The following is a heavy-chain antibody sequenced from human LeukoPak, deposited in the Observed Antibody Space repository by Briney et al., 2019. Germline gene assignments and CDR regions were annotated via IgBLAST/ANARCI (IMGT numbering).Heavy chain of an antibody. Sequence: GGSLRLSCAASGFTFSSYEMNWVHQAPGQGLEWVSYISSSGSTIYYADSVKGRFTISRDNTKNSLYLQMNSLRCEDAAVYYWASNLGGDAFDIWGQGTMVTVSS. CDR3: ASNLGGDAFDI. V-gene: IGHV3-48*03. CDR1: GFTFSSYE. CDR2: ISSSGSTI. D-gene: IGHD3-16*01. J-gene: IGHJ3*02.